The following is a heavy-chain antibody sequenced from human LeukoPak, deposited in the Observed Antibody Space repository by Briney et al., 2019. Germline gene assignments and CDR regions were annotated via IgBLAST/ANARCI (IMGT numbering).Heavy chain of an antibody. Sequence: ASVKVSCKASGYTFTSYGINWVRQASGQGLEWMGWISAYNKRNYAQKFQGRVTMTTDTSTSTAYMELRNLRSDDTAVYYCARVSAPPDYGDYVSENWFDPWGQGTLVTVSS. J-gene: IGHJ5*02. CDR3: ARVSAPPDYGDYVSENWFDP. D-gene: IGHD4-17*01. V-gene: IGHV1-18*01. CDR2: ISAYNKR. CDR1: GYTFTSYG.